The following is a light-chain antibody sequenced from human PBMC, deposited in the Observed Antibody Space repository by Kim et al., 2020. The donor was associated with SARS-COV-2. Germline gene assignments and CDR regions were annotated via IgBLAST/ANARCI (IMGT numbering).Light chain of an antibody. CDR3: QKYGSSPGT. CDR1: QSVSSSY. Sequence: EIVLTQSPGTLSLSPGERATLSCRASQSVSSSYLAWYQQKLGQAPRLLIYGASSRATGIPDRFSGSGSGTDFTLTISRLEPEDFAVYYCQKYGSSPGTFGQGTKVDIK. V-gene: IGKV3-20*01. J-gene: IGKJ1*01. CDR2: GAS.